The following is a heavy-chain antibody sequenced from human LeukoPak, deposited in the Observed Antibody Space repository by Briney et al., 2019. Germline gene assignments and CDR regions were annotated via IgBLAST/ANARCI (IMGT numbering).Heavy chain of an antibody. J-gene: IGHJ6*03. CDR1: GFTFSSYV. Sequence: GGSLILSCAASGFTFSSYVMSWVRQAPGKGLEWVSSTIGSGRNTYYADSVKGRFTISRDNSKNTLYLQMNSLRAEDTAVYYCAKDLRYFDWFLPPYMDVWGKGTTVTISS. CDR2: TIGSGRNT. V-gene: IGHV3-23*01. CDR3: AKDLRYFDWFLPPYMDV. D-gene: IGHD3-9*01.